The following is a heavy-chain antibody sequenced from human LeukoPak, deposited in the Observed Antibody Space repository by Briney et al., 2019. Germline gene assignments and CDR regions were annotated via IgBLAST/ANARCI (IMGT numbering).Heavy chain of an antibody. CDR2: ISSSGSTI. D-gene: IGHD5-12*01. CDR3: AGGWRGYSGYVALPSGSNYCMNF. CDR1: GFTFSSYE. V-gene: IGHV3-48*03. Sequence: PGGSLRLSCAASGFTFSSYEMNWVRQAPGKGLEWVSYISSSGSTIYYADSVKGRFTLSRDNAKNSLYLQMNSLRAEDTAVYYGAGGWRGYSGYVALPSGSNYCMNFWGKGPRVTV. J-gene: IGHJ6*03.